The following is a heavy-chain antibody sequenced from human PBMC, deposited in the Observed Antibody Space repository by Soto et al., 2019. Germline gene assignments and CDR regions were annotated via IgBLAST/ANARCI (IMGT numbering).Heavy chain of an antibody. Sequence: EVQLVESGGGLVQPGGSLRLSCAASGFTFSSYSMNWVCQAPGKGLEWVSYVSSSSSTIYYADSVKGRFTISRDNAKNSRYLQMNSLRDEDTAVYYCARGLYYYDSSGYWGYWGQGTLVTVSS. CDR3: ARGLYYYDSSGYWGY. CDR2: VSSSSSTI. V-gene: IGHV3-48*02. J-gene: IGHJ4*02. D-gene: IGHD3-22*01. CDR1: GFTFSSYS.